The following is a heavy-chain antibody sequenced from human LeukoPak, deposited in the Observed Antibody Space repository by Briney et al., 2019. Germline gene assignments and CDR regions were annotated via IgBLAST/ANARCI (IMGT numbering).Heavy chain of an antibody. CDR3: AKAFGFGELSFSY. Sequence: GGSLRLSCAASGFTFSSYAMSWVRQAPGKGLEWVSAISGSGGSTYYADSVKGRFTISRDNSKNTLYLQMNSLRVEDTAVYYCAKAFGFGELSFSYWGQGTLVTVSS. V-gene: IGHV3-23*01. J-gene: IGHJ4*02. CDR2: ISGSGGST. CDR1: GFTFSSYA. D-gene: IGHD3-10*01.